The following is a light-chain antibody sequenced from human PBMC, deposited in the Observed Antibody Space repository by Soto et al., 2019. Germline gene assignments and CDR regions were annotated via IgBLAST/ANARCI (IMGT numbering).Light chain of an antibody. V-gene: IGKV1-39*01. CDR3: QQSYSTPQT. CDR1: QSIGSY. J-gene: IGKJ1*01. CDR2: AAS. Sequence: DIQMTQSPSSLSACVGDRVTITCRASQSIGSYLNCYQQKPGKAPKLLIYAASRLQSGVPSRFSGSGSGSDFTLTISSLQPEDFATYYCQQSYSTPQTFGQGTKVDI.